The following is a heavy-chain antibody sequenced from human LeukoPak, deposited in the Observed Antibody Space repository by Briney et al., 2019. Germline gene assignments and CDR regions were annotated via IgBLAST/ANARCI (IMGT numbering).Heavy chain of an antibody. CDR3: PRRCGSTCFDY. V-gene: IGHV3-23*01. Sequence: GGSLRLSCAASGFNFCSVAMSWVRQAPGEGLEWVSGISGSGGSTYYADSVKGRFTISRDNSKNTLYLQMNALRAEDTSIYYCPRRCGSTCFDYWGQGTLVTVSS. J-gene: IGHJ4*02. D-gene: IGHD6-13*01. CDR1: GFNFCSVA. CDR2: ISGSGGST.